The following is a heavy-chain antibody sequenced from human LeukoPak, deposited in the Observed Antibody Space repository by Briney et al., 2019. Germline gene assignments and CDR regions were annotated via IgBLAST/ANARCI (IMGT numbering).Heavy chain of an antibody. CDR3: ARSSIIAAAGPYYFDY. V-gene: IGHV1-18*01. CDR1: GYTFTSYG. D-gene: IGHD6-13*01. Sequence: ASVKVSCTASGYTFTSYGISWVRQAPGQGLEWMGWISAYNGNTNYTEKVQGRVTMTTDTSTSTAYMELRSLRSDDTAVYYCARSSIIAAAGPYYFDYWGQGTLVTVSS. J-gene: IGHJ4*02. CDR2: ISAYNGNT.